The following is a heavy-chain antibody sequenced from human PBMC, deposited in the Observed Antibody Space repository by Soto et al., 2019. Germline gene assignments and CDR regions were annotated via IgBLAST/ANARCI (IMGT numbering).Heavy chain of an antibody. J-gene: IGHJ4*02. CDR3: ARGRPMLGAKTFFDY. D-gene: IGHD1-26*01. CDR1: DDSVSSGRDF. CDR2: ISYSGTT. V-gene: IGHV4-31*03. Sequence: PSETLSLTCNVSDDSVSSGRDFWSWIRQHPGMALEWIGYISYSGTTYYTPSLRSRVSISIDTSQNQFSLRLDSVTAADTAVYYCARGRPMLGAKTFFDYWGQGTRVTVSS.